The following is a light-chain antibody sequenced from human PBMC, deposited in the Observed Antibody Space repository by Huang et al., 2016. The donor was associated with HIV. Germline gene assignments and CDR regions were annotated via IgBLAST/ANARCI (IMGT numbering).Light chain of an antibody. J-gene: IGKJ1*01. Sequence: AIQMTQSPFSLSASVGDRITIHCRASQGGGNDLAWYQHKPGKAPKLVIYTASTLHTGVPSRFSGSGSGTDFTLTINSLQPEDFATYYCLQSNNFPWTFGQGTTVEIK. CDR2: TAS. V-gene: IGKV1-6*01. CDR3: LQSNNFPWT. CDR1: QGGGND.